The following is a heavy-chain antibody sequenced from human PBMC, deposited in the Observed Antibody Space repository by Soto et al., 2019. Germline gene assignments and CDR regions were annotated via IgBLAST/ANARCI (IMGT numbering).Heavy chain of an antibody. CDR1: GFTFSSYA. Sequence: GGSLRLSXAASGFTFSSYAMSWVRQAPGKGLEWVSAISGSGGSTYYADSVKGRFTISRDNSKNTLYLQMNSLRAEDTAVYYCAKDTKTRYSGSYYRGPYYFDYWGQGTLVTVS. V-gene: IGHV3-23*01. D-gene: IGHD1-26*01. CDR2: ISGSGGST. J-gene: IGHJ4*02. CDR3: AKDTKTRYSGSYYRGPYYFDY.